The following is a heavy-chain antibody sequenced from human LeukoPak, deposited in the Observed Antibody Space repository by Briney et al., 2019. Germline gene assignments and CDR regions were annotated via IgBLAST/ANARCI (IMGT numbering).Heavy chain of an antibody. J-gene: IGHJ6*03. CDR3: TTEAQGDDYFYYHMDV. CDR2: IKTKSEGGTT. CDR1: GFTVNNAW. V-gene: IGHV3-15*01. Sequence: GGSLRLSCAVSGFTVNNAWMSWVRQAPGKGLERIGRIKTKSEGGTTDYAAPVKGRFTISRDDSKNTLYLQMNSLKTEDTAVYYCTTEAQGDDYFYYHMDVWGKGTTVTVSS. D-gene: IGHD3-10*01.